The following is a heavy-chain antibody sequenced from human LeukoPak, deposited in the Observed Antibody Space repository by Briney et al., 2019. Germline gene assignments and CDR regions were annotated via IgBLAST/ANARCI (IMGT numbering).Heavy chain of an antibody. CDR3: ARDLGHSGYEP. Sequence: SETLSLTCTVSGGFISSGGYYWSWIRQHPGKGLEWIGYIYYSGSTYYNPSLKSRVTISVDTSKNQFSLELSSVTAADTAVYYCARDLGHSGYEPWGQGTLVTVSS. J-gene: IGHJ5*02. CDR2: IYYSGST. CDR1: GGFISSGGYY. D-gene: IGHD5-12*01. V-gene: IGHV4-31*03.